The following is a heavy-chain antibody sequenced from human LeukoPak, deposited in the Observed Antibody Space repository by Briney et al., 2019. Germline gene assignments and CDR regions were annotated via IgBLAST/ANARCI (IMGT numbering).Heavy chain of an antibody. CDR2: MNPNSGNT. CDR1: GYTFTSYD. J-gene: IGHJ6*03. Sequence: GASVKVSCKASGYTFTSYDINWVRQATGQGLEWMGWMNPNSGNTGYAQKFQGRVTITRNTSISTAYMELSSLRSEDTAVYYCARGVRGWNDDGYMDVWSKGTTVTVSS. CDR3: ARGVRGWNDDGYMDV. D-gene: IGHD1-1*01. V-gene: IGHV1-8*03.